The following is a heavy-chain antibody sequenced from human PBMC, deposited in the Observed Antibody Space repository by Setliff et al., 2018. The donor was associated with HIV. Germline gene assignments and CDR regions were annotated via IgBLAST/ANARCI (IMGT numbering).Heavy chain of an antibody. V-gene: IGHV4-61*02. CDR1: GGSISSGSYF. D-gene: IGHD4-17*01. Sequence: SETLSLTCTVSGGSISSGSYFWTWIRQPAGKGLEWIGRIYTSGSTNYNPSLKSRVTISVDTSKNQFSLRLSSVTAADTAVYYCARDFYGGNPAFDYWGQGILVTVSS. J-gene: IGHJ4*02. CDR2: IYTSGST. CDR3: ARDFYGGNPAFDY.